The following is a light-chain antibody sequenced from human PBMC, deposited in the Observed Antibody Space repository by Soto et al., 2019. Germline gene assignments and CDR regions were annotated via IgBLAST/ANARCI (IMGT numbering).Light chain of an antibody. CDR2: AAS. CDR1: QGISTY. J-gene: IGKJ1*01. V-gene: IGKV1-39*01. Sequence: DSQMTQSPSSLSASVADRVTITGRASQGISTYLNWYQQKPGKAPKLLIYAASSLQSGVPSRFSGSGSETDFTLTSSSLQPEDFATYSCQQSYSTPWTFGQGTKGDIK. CDR3: QQSYSTPWT.